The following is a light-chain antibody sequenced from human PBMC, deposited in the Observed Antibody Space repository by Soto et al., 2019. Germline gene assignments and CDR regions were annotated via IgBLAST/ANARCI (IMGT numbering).Light chain of an antibody. J-gene: IGLJ2*01. Sequence: QSALTQPASVSGSPGQSITISCTGTSRDDGSYNLVSWYQQYPGKAPKLMIYEDDERPSGVSNRFSGSKSGNTASLTISGLQAEDEADYYCYSYAVRSTSVFGGGTKLTVL. V-gene: IGLV2-23*01. CDR2: EDD. CDR1: SRDDGSYNL. CDR3: YSYAVRSTSV.